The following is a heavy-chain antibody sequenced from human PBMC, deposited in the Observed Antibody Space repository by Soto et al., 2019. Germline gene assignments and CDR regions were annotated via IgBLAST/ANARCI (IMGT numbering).Heavy chain of an antibody. Sequence: PVGSLRLSCAASGFTFSSYAMHWVRQAPGKGLEWVAVISYDGSNKYYADSVKGRFTISRDNSKNTLYLQMNSLRAEDTAVYYCARDLALELPDYWGQGTLVTVSS. J-gene: IGHJ4*02. CDR2: ISYDGSNK. CDR3: ARDLALELPDY. CDR1: GFTFSSYA. D-gene: IGHD1-7*01. V-gene: IGHV3-30-3*01.